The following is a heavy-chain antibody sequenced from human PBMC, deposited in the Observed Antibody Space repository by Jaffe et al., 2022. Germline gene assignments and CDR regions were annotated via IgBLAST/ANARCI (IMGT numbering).Heavy chain of an antibody. J-gene: IGHJ3*02. D-gene: IGHD3-22*01. CDR3: ARMGPEIHYYDSSGYYPPFDAFDI. CDR1: GYSISSGYY. CDR2: IYHSGST. V-gene: IGHV4-38-2*01. Sequence: QVQLQESGPGLVKPSETLSLTCAVSGYSISSGYYWGWIRQPPGKGLEWIGSIYHSGSTYYNPSLKSRVTISVDTSKNQFSLKLSSVTAADTAVYYCARMGPEIHYYDSSGYYPPFDAFDIWGQGTMVTVSS.